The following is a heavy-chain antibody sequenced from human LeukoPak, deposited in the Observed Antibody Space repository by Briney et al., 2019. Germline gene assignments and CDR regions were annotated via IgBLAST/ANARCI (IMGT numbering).Heavy chain of an antibody. Sequence: ASVKVPCKASGYTFTGYYMHWVRQAPGQGLEWMGWINPNSGGTNYAQKFQGRVTMTRDTSISTAYMELSRLRSDDTAVYYCAREPTYYYDSSGYPGGNYYYGMDVWGQWTTVTVSS. CDR2: INPNSGGT. J-gene: IGHJ6*02. D-gene: IGHD3-22*01. V-gene: IGHV1-2*02. CDR1: GYTFTGYY. CDR3: AREPTYYYDSSGYPGGNYYYGMDV.